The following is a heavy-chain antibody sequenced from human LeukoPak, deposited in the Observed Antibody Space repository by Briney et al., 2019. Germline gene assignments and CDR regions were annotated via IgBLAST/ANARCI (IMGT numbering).Heavy chain of an antibody. CDR1: EFTFSGYW. CDR3: ARDAETSLAN. D-gene: IGHD5-24*01. CDR2: IKQDGSEK. Sequence: GGSLRLSCAASEFTFSGYWMNWVRQAPGKGLEWVANIKQDGSEKHYVDSVKGRFTISSDNSKNTVYLQMNSLKDEDTAVYYCARDAETSLANWGQGTLVTVSP. J-gene: IGHJ4*02. V-gene: IGHV3-7*01.